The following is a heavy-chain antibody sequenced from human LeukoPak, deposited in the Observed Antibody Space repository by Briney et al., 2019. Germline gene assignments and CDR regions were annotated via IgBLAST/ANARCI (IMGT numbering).Heavy chain of an antibody. CDR1: GGTFSCYA. J-gene: IGHJ4*02. Sequence: ASVKVSCKASGGTFSCYAISWVRQAPGQGLEWMGGIIPIFGTANYAQKFQGRVTITADESTSTAYMELSSLRSEDTAVYYCARSNYDILTGYFSYLDYWGQGTLVTVSS. V-gene: IGHV1-69*01. CDR2: IIPIFGTA. CDR3: ARSNYDILTGYFSYLDY. D-gene: IGHD3-9*01.